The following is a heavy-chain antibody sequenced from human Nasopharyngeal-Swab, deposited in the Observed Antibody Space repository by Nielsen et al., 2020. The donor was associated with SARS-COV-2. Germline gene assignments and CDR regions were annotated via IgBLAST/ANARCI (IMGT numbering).Heavy chain of an antibody. D-gene: IGHD3-22*01. CDR2: IDWDDDK. CDR1: GFSLSTSGMC. Sequence: SGPTLVKPTQTLTLTCSFSGFSLSTSGMCVSWIRQPPGKALEWLALIDWDDDKYYSTSLKTRLTIYKDTSKNQVVLTMTNMEPVDTATYYCARILSTYYDSSGIPRPGVMDVWGQGTTVTVSS. CDR3: ARILSTYYDSSGIPRPGVMDV. V-gene: IGHV2-70*01. J-gene: IGHJ6*02.